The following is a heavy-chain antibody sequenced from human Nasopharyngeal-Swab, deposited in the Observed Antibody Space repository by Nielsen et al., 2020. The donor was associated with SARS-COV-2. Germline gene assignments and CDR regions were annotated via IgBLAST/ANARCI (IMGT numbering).Heavy chain of an antibody. CDR1: GGSFSAYH. V-gene: IGHV4-34*01. CDR2: INHRGGT. CDR3: ARGPDQFHSFDY. Sequence: SETLSLTCAVYGGSFSAYHWSWIHLPPGKGLEWIGEINHRGGTAYKSSLKSRVTISVDTSKNQFSLELRSVTAADTAVYFCARGPDQFHSFDYWDQGTLVTVSS. J-gene: IGHJ4*02. D-gene: IGHD2-21*01.